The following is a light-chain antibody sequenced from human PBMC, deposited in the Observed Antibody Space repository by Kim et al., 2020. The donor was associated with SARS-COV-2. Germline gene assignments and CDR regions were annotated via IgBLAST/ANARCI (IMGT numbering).Light chain of an antibody. CDR3: TSRHSNDIVV. CDR2: GTN. CDR1: CLISSY. J-gene: IGLJ2*01. V-gene: IGLV3-19*01. Sequence: ALEQTVWLAGQGDCLISSYATWNNQKPGQAPILVIYGTNSRPSGIPDRFSASSSGNPASLTITGTQAGDEAVYYCTSRHSNDIVVFGGGTQLTVL.